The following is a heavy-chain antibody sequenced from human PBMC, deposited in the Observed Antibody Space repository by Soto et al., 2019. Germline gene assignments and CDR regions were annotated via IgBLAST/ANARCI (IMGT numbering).Heavy chain of an antibody. CDR3: ATDGGYCSSTSCSRVFFDY. CDR2: LDPEDGET. D-gene: IGHD2-2*01. J-gene: IGHJ4*02. V-gene: IGHV1-24*01. Sequence: ASVKVSCKVSGYTLTELSMHWVRQAPGKGLEWMGGLDPEDGETIYAQKFQGRVTMTEDTSTDTAYMELSSLRSEDTAVYYCATDGGYCSSTSCSRVFFDYWGQGTLVTVSS. CDR1: GYTLTELS.